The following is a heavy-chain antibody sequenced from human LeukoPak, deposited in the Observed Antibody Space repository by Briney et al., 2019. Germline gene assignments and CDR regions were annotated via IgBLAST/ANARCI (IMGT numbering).Heavy chain of an antibody. CDR2: ILYSGTA. Sequence: SETLSLTCSVSGGSISHSNYFWSWVRQPPGKGLEWIAYILYSGTAYYNPSLESRVTMSVDTSKNQFSLKLSSVTAADTAVYYCARRWYYGSGSYYRYYYYYYYMDVWGKGTTVTVSS. V-gene: IGHV4-39*07. CDR1: GGSISHSNYF. CDR3: ARRWYYGSGSYYRYYYYYYYMDV. D-gene: IGHD3-10*01. J-gene: IGHJ6*03.